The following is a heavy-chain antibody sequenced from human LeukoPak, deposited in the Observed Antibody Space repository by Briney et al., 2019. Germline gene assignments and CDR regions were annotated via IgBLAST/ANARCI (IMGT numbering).Heavy chain of an antibody. CDR3: ARTYYYGSGSYYIRIAGTYFDY. CDR2: IYYSGST. Sequence: SETLSLTCTVSGGSISSSSYYWGWIRQPPGKGLEWIGSIYYSGSTYYNPSLKSRVTISVDTSKNQFSLKLSSVTAADTAVYYCARTYYYGSGSYYIRIAGTYFDYWGQGTLVTVSS. D-gene: IGHD3-10*01. CDR1: GGSISSSSYY. J-gene: IGHJ4*02. V-gene: IGHV4-39*01.